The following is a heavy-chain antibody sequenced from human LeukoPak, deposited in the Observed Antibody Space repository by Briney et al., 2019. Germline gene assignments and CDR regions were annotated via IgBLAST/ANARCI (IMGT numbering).Heavy chain of an antibody. J-gene: IGHJ3*02. D-gene: IGHD3-16*01. CDR2: VYHSGST. CDR3: ARLGAVSDAFDI. CDR1: GGSISTYY. V-gene: IGHV4-59*08. Sequence: SETLSLTCTVSGGSISTYYWSWIRQPPGKGLEWLGYVYHSGSTNYNPSLKSRVTISVDTSKKQFSLKVTPVTAADTAVYYCARLGAVSDAFDIWGQGTVVTVSS.